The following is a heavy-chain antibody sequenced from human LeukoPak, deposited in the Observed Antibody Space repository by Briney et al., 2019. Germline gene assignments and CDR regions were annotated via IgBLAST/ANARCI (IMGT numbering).Heavy chain of an antibody. CDR1: GYTFTSYG. CDR2: ISAYNGNT. V-gene: IGHV1-18*01. Sequence: GASVKVSCKASGYTFTSYGISWVRQAPGQGLEWMGWISAYNGNTNYAQKLQGRVTMTTDTSTSTAYMELRSLRSDDTAVYYCARGRPGIAVAGYEDYWGQGTLVTVSS. D-gene: IGHD6-19*01. CDR3: ARGRPGIAVAGYEDY. J-gene: IGHJ4*02.